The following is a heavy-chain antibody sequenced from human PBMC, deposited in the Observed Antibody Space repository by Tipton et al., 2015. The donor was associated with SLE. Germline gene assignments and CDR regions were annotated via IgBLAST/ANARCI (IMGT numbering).Heavy chain of an antibody. CDR2: IYYSGST. Sequence: NLSLTCTVSGGSISSSSYYWGWIRQPPGKGLEWIGSIYYSGSTYYNPSLKSRVTISVDTSKNQFSLKLSSVTAADTAVYYCARVSHTISAFDIWGQGTMVTVSS. V-gene: IGHV4-39*07. D-gene: IGHD5-12*01. CDR1: GGSISSSSYY. CDR3: ARVSHTISAFDI. J-gene: IGHJ3*02.